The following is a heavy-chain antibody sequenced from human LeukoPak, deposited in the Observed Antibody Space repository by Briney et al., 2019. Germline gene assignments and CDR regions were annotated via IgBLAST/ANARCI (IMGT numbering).Heavy chain of an antibody. V-gene: IGHV4-34*01. J-gene: IGHJ4*02. CDR1: GSFSGYY. D-gene: IGHD3-10*01. CDR2: INHSGST. Sequence: SETLSLTCAVCGSFSGYYWSWIRQPPGKGLEWIGEINHSGSTNYNPSLKSRVTISVDTSKNQFSLKLSSVTAADTAVYYCARGGGGLWFGERERLDYWGQGTLVTVSS. CDR3: ARGGGGLWFGERERLDY.